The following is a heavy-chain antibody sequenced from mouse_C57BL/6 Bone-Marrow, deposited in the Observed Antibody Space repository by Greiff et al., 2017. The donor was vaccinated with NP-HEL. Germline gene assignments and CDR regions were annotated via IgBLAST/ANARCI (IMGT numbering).Heavy chain of an antibody. CDR1: GYTFTSYG. Sequence: VQLQQSGAELARPGASVKLSCKASGYTFTSYGISWVKQRTGQGLEWIGEIYPRSGNTYYNEKFKGKATLTADKSSSTAYMELRSLTSEDSAVYFCARSGPYYSNSWFAYWGQGTLGTVSA. CDR2: IYPRSGNT. D-gene: IGHD2-5*01. V-gene: IGHV1-81*01. CDR3: ARSGPYYSNSWFAY. J-gene: IGHJ3*01.